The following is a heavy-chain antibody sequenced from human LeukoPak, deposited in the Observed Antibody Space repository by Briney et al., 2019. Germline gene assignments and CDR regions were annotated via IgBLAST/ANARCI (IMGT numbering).Heavy chain of an antibody. CDR1: GGSITSHF. J-gene: IGHJ5*01. D-gene: IGHD3-10*01. Sequence: SETLSLTCSVSGGSITSHFWSWIRQPPGKGLEWIGNIHYSGSTNYNPSLKSRVTISPDTSKNQLFLKLNSVTAADTAVYYCARLVWLGESPGSWFDSWGQGTLVTVSS. CDR3: ARLVWLGESPGSWFDS. CDR2: IHYSGST. V-gene: IGHV4-59*11.